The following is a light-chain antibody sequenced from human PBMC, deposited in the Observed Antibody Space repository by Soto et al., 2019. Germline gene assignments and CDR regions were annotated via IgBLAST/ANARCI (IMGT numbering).Light chain of an antibody. J-gene: IGKJ5*01. CDR2: GAS. CDR1: QTVGSN. CDR3: QQYNNWPIT. V-gene: IGKV3-15*01. Sequence: ETVMTQSPATLSVSPGEGATLSCRASQTVGSNLAWYQQKPGQAPRLLIYGASTRASDIPARFSGSGSVTEFALTISSLQSEDFAVYYCQQYNNWPITFGQGTRLEIK.